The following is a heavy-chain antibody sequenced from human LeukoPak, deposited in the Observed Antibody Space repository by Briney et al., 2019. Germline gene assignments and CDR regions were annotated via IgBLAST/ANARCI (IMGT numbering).Heavy chain of an antibody. CDR3: ARRDCSSTSCISPFDY. CDR2: ISSNGGST. CDR1: GFTFSSYA. Sequence: GGSLRLSCAASGFTFSSYAMHWVRQAPGKGLEYVSAISSNGGSTYYANSVKGRFTISRDNSKNTLYLQMGSLRAEDMAVYYCARRDCSSTSCISPFDYWGQGTLVTVSS. V-gene: IGHV3-64*01. D-gene: IGHD2-2*01. J-gene: IGHJ4*02.